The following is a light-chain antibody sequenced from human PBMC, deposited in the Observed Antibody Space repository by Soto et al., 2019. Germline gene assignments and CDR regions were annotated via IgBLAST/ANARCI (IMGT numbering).Light chain of an antibody. J-gene: IGKJ1*01. CDR3: MQATQFSWT. CDR1: QSPVDGDGITS. V-gene: IGKV2-24*01. Sequence: DIVMTQTPLSLRVTLGQPASISCSSSQSPVDGDGITSLSWLHQRPGQPPRLLIYKISKRLPGVPERISGSGAGTEFTLKISRVEAEDVGIYYCMQATQFSWTFGQGTKVDIK. CDR2: KIS.